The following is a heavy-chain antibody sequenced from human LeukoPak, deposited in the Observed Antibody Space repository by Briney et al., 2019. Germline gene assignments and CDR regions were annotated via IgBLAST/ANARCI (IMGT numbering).Heavy chain of an antibody. D-gene: IGHD3-9*01. Sequence: GGSLRLSCAASGFTFSSYAMNWVRQAPGKGLEWVSAISGRGDVTLYADSVKGRLAIFRDKSKNTVYLQMNRLRAEDTAVYYCARAHWDILTGYNCSEYWGQGTLVAVSS. CDR3: ARAHWDILTGYNCSEY. CDR1: GFTFSSYA. CDR2: ISGRGDVT. V-gene: IGHV3-23*01. J-gene: IGHJ4*02.